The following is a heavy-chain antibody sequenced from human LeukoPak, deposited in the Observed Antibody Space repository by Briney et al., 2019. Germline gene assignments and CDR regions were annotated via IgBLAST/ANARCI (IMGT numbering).Heavy chain of an antibody. V-gene: IGHV4-4*02. CDR3: ARVNINNWHSCDY. J-gene: IGHJ4*02. Sequence: PSETLSLTCTVSGGSISSNNWWGWVRQPPGKGLEWIGEIYHSGSPNYNPSLKSRVTISVDKTRNHFSLNLSSVTAADTAVYYCARVNINNWHSCDYWGQGTLVTVSS. D-gene: IGHD1-1*01. CDR2: IYHSGSP. CDR1: GGSISSNNW.